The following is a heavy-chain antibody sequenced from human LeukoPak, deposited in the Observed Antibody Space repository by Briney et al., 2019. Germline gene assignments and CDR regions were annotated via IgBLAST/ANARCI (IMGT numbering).Heavy chain of an antibody. CDR1: GYTFTSYA. CDR2: INAGNGNT. J-gene: IGHJ4*02. V-gene: IGHV1-3*01. Sequence: ASVKVSCKDSGYTFTSYAMHWVRQAPGQRLEWMGWINAGNGNTKYSQKFQGRVTITRDTSASTAYMELSSLRSEDTAVYYCARAQPRSWPFDYWGQGTLVTVSS. CDR3: ARAQPRSWPFDY. D-gene: IGHD6-13*01.